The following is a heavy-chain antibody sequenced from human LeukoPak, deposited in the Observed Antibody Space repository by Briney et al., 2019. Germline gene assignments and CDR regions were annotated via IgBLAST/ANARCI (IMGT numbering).Heavy chain of an antibody. Sequence: GGSLRLSCTASGFTFGDYAMSWVRQAPGKGLEWVGFIRSKAYGGTTEYAASVKGRFTISRDDSKSIAYLQMNSLRAEDTAVYYCARGGPAAGRFDYWGQGTLVTVSS. D-gene: IGHD6-13*01. V-gene: IGHV3-49*04. CDR1: GFTFGDYA. CDR2: IRSKAYGGTT. CDR3: ARGGPAAGRFDY. J-gene: IGHJ4*02.